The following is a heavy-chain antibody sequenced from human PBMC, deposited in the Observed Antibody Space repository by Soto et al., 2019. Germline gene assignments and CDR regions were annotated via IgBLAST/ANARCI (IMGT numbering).Heavy chain of an antibody. V-gene: IGHV5-51*01. D-gene: IGHD3-10*01. CDR2: IFPGDSDT. Sequence: PGESLKISCKGSGYTFTNYWIAWVRQMPGKGLEWMGIIFPGDSDTTYSPSFQGQVTISADKSISPVYLQWRSLKASDTAMYFCARGGYTGSYSSFDYGGQGTLVTVAS. CDR3: ARGGYTGSYSSFDY. CDR1: GYTFTNYW. J-gene: IGHJ4*02.